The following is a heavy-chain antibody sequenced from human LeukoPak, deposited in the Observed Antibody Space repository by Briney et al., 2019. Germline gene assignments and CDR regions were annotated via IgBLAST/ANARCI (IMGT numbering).Heavy chain of an antibody. Sequence: PGGSLRLSCAVSGFPVGTNYMNWLRQAPGKGLEWVSAIQVGLMTYYADSVKGRFTISRDNSKDTVYLQMNSLRAEDTAVYYCAGEKGATGGMDVWGQGTTVTVSS. V-gene: IGHV3-53*01. J-gene: IGHJ6*02. CDR3: AGEKGATGGMDV. CDR1: GFPVGTNY. CDR2: IQVGLMT.